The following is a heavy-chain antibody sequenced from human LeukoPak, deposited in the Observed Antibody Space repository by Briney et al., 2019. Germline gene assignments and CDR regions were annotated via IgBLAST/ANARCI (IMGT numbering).Heavy chain of an antibody. CDR1: GFTFSSYG. Sequence: PGGSLRLSCAASGFTFSSYGMHWVRQAPGKGLEWVAVIWYDGSNKYYADSVKGRFTISRDNSKNTLYLQMNSLRAEDTAVYYCARDGRAGTVHYYYYGMDVWGQGTTVTVSS. V-gene: IGHV3-33*08. D-gene: IGHD6-19*01. CDR2: IWYDGSNK. J-gene: IGHJ6*02. CDR3: ARDGRAGTVHYYYYGMDV.